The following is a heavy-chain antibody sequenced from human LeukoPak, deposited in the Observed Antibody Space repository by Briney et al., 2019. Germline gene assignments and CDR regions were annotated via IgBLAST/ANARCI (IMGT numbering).Heavy chain of an antibody. J-gene: IGHJ4*02. Sequence: PGGSLRLSCAASGFTFDDYAMHWVRHAPGKGLEWVSGISWNSGSIGYADSVKGRFTISRDNARNSLYLQMNSLRAEDTAVYYCARVEGEYSSSAEGYYFDYWGQGTLVTVSS. D-gene: IGHD6-6*01. V-gene: IGHV3-9*01. CDR1: GFTFDDYA. CDR2: ISWNSGSI. CDR3: ARVEGEYSSSAEGYYFDY.